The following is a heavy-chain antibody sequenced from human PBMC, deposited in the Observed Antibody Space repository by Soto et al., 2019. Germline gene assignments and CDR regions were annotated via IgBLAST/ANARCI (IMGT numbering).Heavy chain of an antibody. V-gene: IGHV1-46*01. CDR1: GYTFTSYY. Sequence: GASVQVSCKASGYTFTSYYMHWVREAPGQGLELMGIINPSGGSTSYAQKFQGRVTMTRDTSTSTVYMELSSLRSEDTSVYYCANAGHRHEHHSFDLWGQGTMVTV. CDR3: ANAGHRHEHHSFDL. J-gene: IGHJ3*01. CDR2: INPSGGST.